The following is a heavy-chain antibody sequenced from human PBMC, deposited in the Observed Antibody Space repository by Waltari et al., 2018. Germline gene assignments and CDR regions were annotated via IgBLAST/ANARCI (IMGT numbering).Heavy chain of an antibody. J-gene: IGHJ4*02. CDR2: IYHSGRT. CDR1: GYSISSGYY. Sequence: QVQLQESGPGLVKPSETLSLTCAVSGYSISSGYYWGWIRQPPGKGLEWIGSIYHSGRTYSNPSRKSRVTISVDTSKNQFSLKLSSVTAADTAVYYCARVSSGSYRYYFDYWGQGTLVTVSS. D-gene: IGHD1-26*01. V-gene: IGHV4-38-2*01. CDR3: ARVSSGSYRYYFDY.